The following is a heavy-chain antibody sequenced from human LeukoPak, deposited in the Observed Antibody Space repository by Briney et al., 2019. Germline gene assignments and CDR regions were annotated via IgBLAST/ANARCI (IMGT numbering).Heavy chain of an antibody. J-gene: IGHJ5*02. CDR2: ICSSGST. CDR3: ARAMAAAGPDWFDP. D-gene: IGHD6-13*01. V-gene: IGHV4-59*10. Sequence: PSETLSLTCAVYGGSFSGYYWSWIRQPAGKGLEWIGRICSSGSTNYNPSLKSRVTMSVDTSKNQFSLKLSSVTAADTAVYYCARAMAAAGPDWFDPWGQGTLVTVSS. CDR1: GGSFSGYY.